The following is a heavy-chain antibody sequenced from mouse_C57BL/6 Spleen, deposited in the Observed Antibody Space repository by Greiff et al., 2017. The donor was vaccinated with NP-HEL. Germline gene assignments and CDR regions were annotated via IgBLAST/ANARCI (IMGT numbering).Heavy chain of an antibody. CDR2: IYPRSGNT. Sequence: VQLQQSGAELARPGASVKLSCKASGYTFTSYGISWVKQRPGQGLEWIGEIYPRSGNTYYNEKFKGKATLTADKSSSTAYMELRSLTSEDSAVYFCASYYDYDEEFDYWGQGTTLTVSS. CDR3: ASYYDYDEEFDY. V-gene: IGHV1-81*01. CDR1: GYTFTSYG. J-gene: IGHJ2*01. D-gene: IGHD2-4*01.